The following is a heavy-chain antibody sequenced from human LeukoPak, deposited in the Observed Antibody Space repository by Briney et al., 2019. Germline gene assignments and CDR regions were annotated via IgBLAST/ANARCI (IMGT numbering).Heavy chain of an antibody. CDR3: ARTRSSGWYEGHYYGMDV. D-gene: IGHD6-19*01. CDR1: GGTFSSYA. J-gene: IGHJ6*02. Sequence: SVKVSCKASGGTFSSYAISWVRQAPGQGLEWMGGIIPIFGTANYAQKFQGRVTITADESTSTAYMELSSLRSEDTAVYYCARTRSSGWYEGHYYGMDVWGQGTAVTVSS. CDR2: IIPIFGTA. V-gene: IGHV1-69*01.